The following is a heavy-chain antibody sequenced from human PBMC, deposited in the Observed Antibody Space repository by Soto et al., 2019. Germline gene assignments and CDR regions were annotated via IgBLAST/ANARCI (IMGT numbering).Heavy chain of an antibody. J-gene: IGHJ5*02. CDR3: ALSWPVRYFYWPDGWWFDP. D-gene: IGHD3-9*01. CDR1: GFTVSSNY. V-gene: IGHV3-53*02. CDR2: IYSGGST. Sequence: EVQLVETGGGLIQPGGSLRLSCAASGFTVSSNYMSWVRQAPGKGLEWVSVIYSGGSTYYADSVKGRFTISRDNSKNKLYLQMNSLRAEDTTVYYCALSWPVRYFYWPDGWWFDPWGQGTLVTVSS.